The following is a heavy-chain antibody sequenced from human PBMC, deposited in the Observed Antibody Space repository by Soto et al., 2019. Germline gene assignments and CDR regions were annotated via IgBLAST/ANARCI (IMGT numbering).Heavy chain of an antibody. V-gene: IGHV4-30-4*01. CDR1: GGSISSGDYY. D-gene: IGHD3-22*01. J-gene: IGHJ5*02. CDR3: AREAVVVVTSSPLNWFDP. CDR2: IYYSGST. Sequence: SETLSLTCTVSGGSISSGDYYWSWIRQPPGKGLEWIGYIYYSGSTYYNPSLKSRVTISVDTSKNQFSLKLSSVTAADTAVYYCAREAVVVVTSSPLNWFDPWGQGTLVTVSS.